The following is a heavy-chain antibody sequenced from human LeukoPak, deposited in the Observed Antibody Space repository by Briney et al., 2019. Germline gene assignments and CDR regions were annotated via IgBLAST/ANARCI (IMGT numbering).Heavy chain of an antibody. CDR1: GYTFTSYD. CDR2: MNPNSGNT. D-gene: IGHD5-12*01. Sequence: ASVKVSCKASGYTFTSYDINWVRQATGQGLEWMGWMNPNSGNTGYAQKFQGRVTMTRNTSISTAYMELSSLRSEDTAVCYCARGRRIVATISYYYYMDVWGKGTTVTVSS. V-gene: IGHV1-8*01. J-gene: IGHJ6*03. CDR3: ARGRRIVATISYYYYMDV.